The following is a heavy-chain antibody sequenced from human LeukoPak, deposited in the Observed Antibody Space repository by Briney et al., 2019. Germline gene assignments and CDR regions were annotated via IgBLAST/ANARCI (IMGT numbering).Heavy chain of an antibody. CDR3: ARGPGYSSSWYWYYYYYMDV. Sequence: SETLSLTCAVYGGTFSGYYWSWIRQPPGKGLEWMGEINNSGCTTYNPSLKSRVTISVDTSKNQFSLKLSSVTAADTAVYYCARGPGYSSSWYWYYYYYMDVWGKGTTVTVSS. V-gene: IGHV4-34*01. CDR1: GGTFSGYY. CDR2: INNSGCT. D-gene: IGHD6-13*01. J-gene: IGHJ6*03.